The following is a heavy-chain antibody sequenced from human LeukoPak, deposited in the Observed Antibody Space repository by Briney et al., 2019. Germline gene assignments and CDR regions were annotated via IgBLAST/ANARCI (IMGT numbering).Heavy chain of an antibody. CDR1: GASISSYY. J-gene: IGHJ4*02. CDR3: AKDGGQGADY. CDR2: ISGSDGST. V-gene: IGHV3-23*01. D-gene: IGHD3-16*01. Sequence: ETLSLTCTVSGASISSYYWSWIRQPPGKGLEWVSGISGSDGSTYYADSVKGRFTISRDNSKNTLYLQMNSLRAEDMAVYYCAKDGGQGADYWGQGTLVSVSS.